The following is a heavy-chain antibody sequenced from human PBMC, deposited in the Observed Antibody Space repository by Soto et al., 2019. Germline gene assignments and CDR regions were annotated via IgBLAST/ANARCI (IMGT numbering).Heavy chain of an antibody. CDR3: ARDIVVVVAPLDADYYYGMDV. CDR2: IDWDDDK. V-gene: IGHV2-70*01. J-gene: IGHJ6*02. D-gene: IGHD2-15*01. CDR1: GFSLSTSGMC. Sequence: GSGPTLVNPTQTLTLTCTFSGFSLSTSGMCVSWIRQPPGKALEWLALIDWDDDKYYSTSLKTRLTISKDTSKNQVVLTMTNMDPVDTATYYCARDIVVVVAPLDADYYYGMDVWGQGTTVTVSS.